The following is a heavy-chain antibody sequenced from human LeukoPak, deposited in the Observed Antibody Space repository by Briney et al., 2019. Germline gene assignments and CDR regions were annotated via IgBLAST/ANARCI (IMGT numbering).Heavy chain of an antibody. Sequence: GGSLRLSCAASGFTFDDYAMHWVRQAPGKGLEWVSGISWNSGSIGYADSVKGRFTISRDNAKNSPYLQMNSLRAEDTALYYCARSTSSNWTGTAFDYWGQGTLVTVSS. D-gene: IGHD6-13*01. CDR1: GFTFDDYA. J-gene: IGHJ4*02. V-gene: IGHV3-9*01. CDR3: ARSTSSNWTGTAFDY. CDR2: ISWNSGSI.